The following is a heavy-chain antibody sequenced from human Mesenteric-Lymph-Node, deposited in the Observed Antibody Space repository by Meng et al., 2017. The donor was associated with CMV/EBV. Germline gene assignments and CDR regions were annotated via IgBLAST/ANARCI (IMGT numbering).Heavy chain of an antibody. CDR2: MNPNSGNT. Sequence: ASVKVSCKASGGTFSSYAISWVRQASGQGLEWMGWMNPNSGNTGYAQKFKGRVTFTRSTSISTAYMELISLRSEDTAVYYCARAIPYELLSEHWGQGTLVTVSS. CDR3: ARAIPYELLSEH. J-gene: IGHJ1*01. CDR1: GGTFSSYA. D-gene: IGHD2-2*01. V-gene: IGHV1-8*03.